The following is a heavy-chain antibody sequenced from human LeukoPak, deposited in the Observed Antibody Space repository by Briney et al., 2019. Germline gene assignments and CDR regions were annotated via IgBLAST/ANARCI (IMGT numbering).Heavy chain of an antibody. J-gene: IGHJ5*02. CDR1: GYTFTSYG. Sequence: ASVKVSCKASGYTFTSYGISWVRQAPGQGLEWMGWISAYNGNTNYAQKLQGRVTMTTDTSASTAYMELRNLRSDDTAVYYCARDLWELSNWFDPWGQGTLVTVSS. V-gene: IGHV1-18*01. CDR3: ARDLWELSNWFDP. CDR2: ISAYNGNT. D-gene: IGHD1-26*01.